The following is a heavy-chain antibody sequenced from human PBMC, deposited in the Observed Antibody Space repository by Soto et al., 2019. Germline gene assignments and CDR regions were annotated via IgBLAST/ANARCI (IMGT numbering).Heavy chain of an antibody. CDR3: ARVLINYYDSSGYPDY. D-gene: IGHD3-22*01. Sequence: GGSLRLSCAASGFTFSNYWMSWVRQAPGKGLEWVANIKQDGSEKYYVDSVKGRFTISRDNAKNSLYLQMNSLRAEDTAVYYCARVLINYYDSSGYPDYWGQGTLVTVSS. CDR2: IKQDGSEK. J-gene: IGHJ4*02. V-gene: IGHV3-7*05. CDR1: GFTFSNYW.